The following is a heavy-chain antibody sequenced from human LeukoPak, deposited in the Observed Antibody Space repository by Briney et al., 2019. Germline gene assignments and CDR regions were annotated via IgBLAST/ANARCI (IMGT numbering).Heavy chain of an antibody. V-gene: IGHV3-23*01. CDR2: ISGSGGST. J-gene: IGHJ4*02. CDR1: GFTFSSYA. Sequence: GGSLRLSCAASGFTFSSYAMNWVRQAPEKGLEWVSGISGSGGSTYYADSVKGRFTISRDNSKNTLYLQMNSLRAEDTAVYYCAKSFQEDIVVVPAARSDFDYWGQGPLVTVSS. D-gene: IGHD2-2*01. CDR3: AKSFQEDIVVVPAARSDFDY.